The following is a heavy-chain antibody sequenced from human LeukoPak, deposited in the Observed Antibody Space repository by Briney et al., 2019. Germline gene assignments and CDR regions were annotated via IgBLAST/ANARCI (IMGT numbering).Heavy chain of an antibody. V-gene: IGHV4-59*01. J-gene: IGHJ4*02. Sequence: SETLSLTCTVSGVSINTYFWSWIRQPPGKGLEWIGYVYYNGITNYNPSLKSRVSISLDTSKNQFSLRLYSVTAAETAVYYCASQLGGTTFHWGQGTLVTVSS. CDR2: VYYNGIT. CDR1: GVSINTYF. CDR3: ASQLGGTTFH. D-gene: IGHD1/OR15-1a*01.